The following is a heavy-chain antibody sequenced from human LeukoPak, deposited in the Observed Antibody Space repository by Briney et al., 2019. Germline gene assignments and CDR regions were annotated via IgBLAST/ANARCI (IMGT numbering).Heavy chain of an antibody. CDR2: INPNSGGA. J-gene: IGHJ3*02. Sequence: ASVKVSCKASGYTFTGYYMHWARQAPGQGLEWMGWINPNSGGANYAQKFQGRVTMTRDTSISTAYMELSRLRSDDTAVYYCARGPGYSYGFIPSAFDIWGQGTMVTVSS. D-gene: IGHD5-18*01. V-gene: IGHV1-2*02. CDR1: GYTFTGYY. CDR3: ARGPGYSYGFIPSAFDI.